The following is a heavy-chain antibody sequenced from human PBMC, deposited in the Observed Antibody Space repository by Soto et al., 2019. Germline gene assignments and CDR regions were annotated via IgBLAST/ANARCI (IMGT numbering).Heavy chain of an antibody. CDR2: IYPGDSDT. D-gene: IGHD4-17*01. CDR3: ARATTYGEHTNYYYGMDV. J-gene: IGHJ6*02. Sequence: PGESLKLSCKGSGYSFTSYWIGWVRQMPGKGLEWMGIIYPGDSDTRYSPSFQGQVTISADKSISTAYLQWSSLKASDTAMYYCARATTYGEHTNYYYGMDVWGQGTTVTVS. V-gene: IGHV5-51*01. CDR1: GYSFTSYW.